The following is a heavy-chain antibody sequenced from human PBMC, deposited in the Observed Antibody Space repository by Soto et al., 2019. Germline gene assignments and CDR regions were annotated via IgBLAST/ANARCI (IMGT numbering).Heavy chain of an antibody. CDR2: INGNADNS. CDR1: GFSFVSYW. Sequence: EVQLAESGGGLVLTGGSLRLSCAASGFSFVSYWMHWVRQVPGEGLAWVSRINGNADNSDYAASVKGRFTISRDNAMNRLYLQMDSLRADDTGVYYCVRDFRGAVAGSEFDHWGQGTLVTVSS. V-gene: IGHV3-74*01. D-gene: IGHD6-19*01. J-gene: IGHJ4*02. CDR3: VRDFRGAVAGSEFDH.